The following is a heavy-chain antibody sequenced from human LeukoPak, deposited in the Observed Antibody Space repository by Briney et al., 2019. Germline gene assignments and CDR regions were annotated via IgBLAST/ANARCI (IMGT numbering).Heavy chain of an antibody. D-gene: IGHD3-10*01. Sequence: AASVKVSCKASGGTFSSYAISWVRQAPGQSLEWMGWMYVGDGNTKYSQKFQGRVTLTSDTSANTAYMELSSLRSADTAVYYCARGGYYGSGVNWFDPWGQGTLVTVSS. CDR1: GGTFSSYA. J-gene: IGHJ5*02. CDR3: ARGGYYGSGVNWFDP. CDR2: MYVGDGNT. V-gene: IGHV1-3*01.